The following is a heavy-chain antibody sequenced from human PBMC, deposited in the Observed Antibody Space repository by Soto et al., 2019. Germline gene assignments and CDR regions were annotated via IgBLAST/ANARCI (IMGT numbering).Heavy chain of an antibody. J-gene: IGHJ4*02. CDR1: GYTFTTFG. V-gene: IGHV1-18*01. CDR2: ISGHNGNP. Sequence: QVHLVQSGAEVKEPWASVRVSCEASGYTFTTFGINWVRQAPGQGIEWLGWISGHNGNPKYAQKFQGRVTMTIDAPTSIPHRELSSLTSDDTAVYYCARVHVVGGVITRERGFDYWGQGTRVTVSS. CDR3: ARVHVVGGVITRERGFDY. D-gene: IGHD3-16*02.